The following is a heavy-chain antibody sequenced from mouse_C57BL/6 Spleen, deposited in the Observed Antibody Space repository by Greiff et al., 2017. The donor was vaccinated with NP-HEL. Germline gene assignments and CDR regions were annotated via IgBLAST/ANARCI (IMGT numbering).Heavy chain of an antibody. CDR3: TTGLLLRSSEGFAY. CDR1: GFNIKDDY. V-gene: IGHV14-4*01. Sequence: EVQLQQSGAELVRPGASVKLSCTASGFNIKDDYMHWVKQRPEQGLEWIGWIDPENGDTEYASKFQGKATITADTSSNTAYLQLSSLTSEDTAVYYFTTGLLLRSSEGFAYWGQGTLVTVSA. CDR2: IDPENGDT. D-gene: IGHD1-1*01. J-gene: IGHJ3*01.